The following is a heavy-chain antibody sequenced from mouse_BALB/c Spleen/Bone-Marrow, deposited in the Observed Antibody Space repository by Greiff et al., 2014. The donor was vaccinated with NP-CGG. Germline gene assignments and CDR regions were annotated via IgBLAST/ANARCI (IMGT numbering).Heavy chain of an antibody. V-gene: IGHV1-5*01. CDR3: TCFYYDYDGRGWFAY. J-gene: IGHJ3*01. CDR2: IYPGNSDT. CDR1: GYTFINYW. Sequence: VQLQQSGTVLARPGASVKMSCKASGYTFINYWMHWVKQRPGQGLEWIGAIYPGNSDTSYNQKFKAKAKLTAVTSTSTAYMELSSLTNEDSAVYYCTCFYYDYDGRGWFAYWGQGTLVTVSA. D-gene: IGHD2-4*01.